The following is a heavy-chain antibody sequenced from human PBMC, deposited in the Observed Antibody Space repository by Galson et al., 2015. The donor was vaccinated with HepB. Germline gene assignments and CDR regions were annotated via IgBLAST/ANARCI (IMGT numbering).Heavy chain of an antibody. CDR2: ISHDETYE. J-gene: IGHJ4*02. Sequence: SLRLSCAASGFTFSSYGMHWVRQAPGKGLEGVAVISHDETYENYADSVKGRFTISRDDSTNTLYLQMNSLRAEDTAVYYCAKEDCTNGLCYGGDSRGQGTLVTVSS. V-gene: IGHV3-30*18. CDR1: GFTFSSYG. CDR3: AKEDCTNGLCYGGDS. D-gene: IGHD2-8*01.